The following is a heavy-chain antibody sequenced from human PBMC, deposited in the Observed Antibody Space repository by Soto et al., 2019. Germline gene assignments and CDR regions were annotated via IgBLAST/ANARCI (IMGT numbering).Heavy chain of an antibody. Sequence: GGSLRLSCTASGFSLSSSGMHWVRQAPGKGLEWLAVSSFDGPQQFYGDSVKGRLTVSRDKYNNTLYLEMNSLRTEDTAVYYCAKQLRGSGWYPLDSWGQGTPVTVSS. D-gene: IGHD6-19*01. J-gene: IGHJ4*02. CDR3: AKQLRGSGWYPLDS. CDR1: GFSLSSSG. V-gene: IGHV3-30*18. CDR2: SSFDGPQQ.